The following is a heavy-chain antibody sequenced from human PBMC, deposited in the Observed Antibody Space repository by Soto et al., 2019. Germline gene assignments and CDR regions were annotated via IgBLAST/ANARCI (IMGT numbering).Heavy chain of an antibody. CDR1: GGTFSSYA. V-gene: IGHV1-69*12. Sequence: QVQLVQSGAEVKKPGSSVKVSWKASGGTFSSYAISWVRQALGQGLEWMGGIIPIFGTANYAQKFQGRVTITADESTSTAYMELSSLRSEDTAVYYCARLLHGYSPVFDYWGQGTLVTVSS. J-gene: IGHJ4*02. CDR2: IIPIFGTA. CDR3: ARLLHGYSPVFDY. D-gene: IGHD5-18*01.